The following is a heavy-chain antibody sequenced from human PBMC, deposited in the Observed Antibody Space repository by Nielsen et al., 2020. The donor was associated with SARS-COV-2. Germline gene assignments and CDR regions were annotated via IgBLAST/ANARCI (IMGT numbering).Heavy chain of an antibody. CDR1: GFTFSSYS. V-gene: IGHV3-21*01. Sequence: GGSLRLSCAASGFTFSSYSMNWVRQASGKGLEWVSSISSSSSYIYYADSVKGRFTISRDNAKNSLYLQMNSLRAEDTAVYYCARDSRDYVWGSYRFGYWGQGTLVTVSS. CDR2: ISSSSSYI. J-gene: IGHJ4*02. CDR3: ARDSRDYVWGSYRFGY. D-gene: IGHD3-16*02.